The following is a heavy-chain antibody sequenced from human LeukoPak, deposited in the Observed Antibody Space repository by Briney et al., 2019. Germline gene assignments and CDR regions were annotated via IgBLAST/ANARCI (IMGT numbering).Heavy chain of an antibody. Sequence: GGSLRLSCGASGFTFSSYGMHWVRQAPGKGLEWVAFIRYDGSNKYYADSVKGRFTISRDNSKNTLYLQMNSLRAEDTAVYYCAKETSVWSGEPYLDYWGQGTLVTVSS. J-gene: IGHJ4*02. CDR2: IRYDGSNK. CDR3: AKETSVWSGEPYLDY. V-gene: IGHV3-30*02. CDR1: GFTFSSYG. D-gene: IGHD3-10*01.